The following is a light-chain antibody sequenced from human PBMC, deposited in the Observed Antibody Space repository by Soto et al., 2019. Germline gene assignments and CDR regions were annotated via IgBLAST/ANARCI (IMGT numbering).Light chain of an antibody. CDR2: GAS. Sequence: EIEMTQSPATLSVSPGERATLSCRASQSVSSNLAWYQQRPGQAPRLLIYGASTRATGIPARFSGSRSGTEFTLTISSLQSEDFAVYYCQQYNNWPLTFGGGTKVEIK. CDR3: QQYNNWPLT. J-gene: IGKJ4*01. CDR1: QSVSSN. V-gene: IGKV3-15*01.